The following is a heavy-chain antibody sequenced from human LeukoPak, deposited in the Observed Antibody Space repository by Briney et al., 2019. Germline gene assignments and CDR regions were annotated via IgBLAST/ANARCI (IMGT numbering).Heavy chain of an antibody. CDR1: GFTFSSYW. J-gene: IGHJ5*02. D-gene: IGHD3-10*01. CDR2: IKQDGSEK. Sequence: GGSLRLSCAASGFTFSSYWMSWVRQAPGKGLEWVANIKQDGSEKYYVDSVKGRFTISRDNAKNSLYLQMNSLRAEDTAVYYCARDRGSGSDLFDPWGQGTLVTVSS. V-gene: IGHV3-7*01. CDR3: ARDRGSGSDLFDP.